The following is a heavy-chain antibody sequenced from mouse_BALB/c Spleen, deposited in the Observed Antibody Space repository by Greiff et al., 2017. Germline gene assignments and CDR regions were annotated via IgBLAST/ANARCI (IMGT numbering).Heavy chain of an antibody. J-gene: IGHJ2*01. CDR3: ARGAYYRYDVFDY. CDR1: GYSITSGYY. CDR2: ISYDGSN. Sequence: VQLKESGPGLVKPSQSLSLTCSVTGYSITSGYYWNWIRQFPGNKLEWMGYISYDGSNNYNPSLKNRISITRDTSKNQFFLKLNSVTTEDTATYYCARGAYYRYDVFDYWGQGTTLTVSS. V-gene: IGHV3-6*02. D-gene: IGHD2-14*01.